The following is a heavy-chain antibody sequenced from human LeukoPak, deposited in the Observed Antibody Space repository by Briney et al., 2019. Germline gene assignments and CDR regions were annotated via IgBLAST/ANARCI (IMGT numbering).Heavy chain of an antibody. CDR3: ARDMSYNLFFDY. Sequence: GGSPRLSCAASGFTFSSYAMSWVRQAPGKGLEWVSGINWNGGSTGYADSVKGRFTISRDNAKNSLYLQMNSLRAEDTAVYYCARDMSYNLFFDYWGQGTLVTVSS. CDR1: GFTFSSYA. V-gene: IGHV3-20*04. D-gene: IGHD5-24*01. CDR2: INWNGGST. J-gene: IGHJ4*02.